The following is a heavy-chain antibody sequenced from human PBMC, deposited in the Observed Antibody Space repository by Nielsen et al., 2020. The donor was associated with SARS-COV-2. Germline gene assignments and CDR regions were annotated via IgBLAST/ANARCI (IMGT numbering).Heavy chain of an antibody. J-gene: IGHJ4*02. CDR1: GFTFSTYG. Sequence: GESLKISCAASGFTFSTYGMHWVRQAPGKGLEWVAAISYYGSNKYYVDSVKGRFTISRDNSKNTLYLQMSSLREEDTAVYYCAKDWTAIVVVPSGGVDYWGQGTLVTVSS. CDR2: ISYYGSNK. D-gene: IGHD2-15*01. CDR3: AKDWTAIVVVPSGGVDY. V-gene: IGHV3-30*18.